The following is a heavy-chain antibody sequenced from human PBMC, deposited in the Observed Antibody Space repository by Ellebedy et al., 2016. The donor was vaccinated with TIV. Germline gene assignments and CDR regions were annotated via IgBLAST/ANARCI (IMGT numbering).Heavy chain of an antibody. CDR1: GFTFSDYY. J-gene: IGHJ4*02. D-gene: IGHD3-16*02. CDR2: ISSRSTTI. V-gene: IGHV3-11*01. CDR3: ARGQDYMWGSYRPSFDY. Sequence: PGGSLRLSCAASGFTFSDYYMSWIRQAPGKGLEWVSYISSRSTTIYYSDSVKGRFTISRDNAQNSLFLQMSSLRAEDTAVYYCARGQDYMWGSYRPSFDYWGQGTLVTVSS.